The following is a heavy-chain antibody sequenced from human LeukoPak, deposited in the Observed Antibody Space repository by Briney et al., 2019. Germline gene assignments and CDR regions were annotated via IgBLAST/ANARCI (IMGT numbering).Heavy chain of an antibody. CDR1: GYSISSGYY. CDR3: ARGRAGIVVVVAARSRNWFDP. J-gene: IGHJ5*02. V-gene: IGHV4-38-2*02. CDR2: INHSGST. D-gene: IGHD2-15*01. Sequence: TSETLSLTCSVSGYSISSGYYWGWIRQPPGKGLEWIGEINHSGSTNYNPSLKSRVTISVDTSKNQFSLKLSSVTAADTAVYYCARGRAGIVVVVAARSRNWFDPWGQGTLVTVSS.